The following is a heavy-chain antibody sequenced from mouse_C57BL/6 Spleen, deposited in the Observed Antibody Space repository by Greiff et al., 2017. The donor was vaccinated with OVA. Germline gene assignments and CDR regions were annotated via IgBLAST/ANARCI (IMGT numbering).Heavy chain of an antibody. CDR2: IDPSDSYT. CDR3: AAGGRGAMDY. Sequence: VQLQQPGAELVRPGTSVKLSCKASGYTFTSYWMHWVKQRPGQGLEWIGVIDPSDSYTNYNQKFKGKATLTVDTSSSTAYMQRSSLTSEDSAVYYCAAGGRGAMDYWGQGASVTVSS. V-gene: IGHV1-59*01. CDR1: GYTFTSYW. D-gene: IGHD3-3*01. J-gene: IGHJ4*01.